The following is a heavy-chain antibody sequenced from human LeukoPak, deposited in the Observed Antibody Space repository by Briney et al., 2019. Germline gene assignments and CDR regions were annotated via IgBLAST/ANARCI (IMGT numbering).Heavy chain of an antibody. Sequence: QSGGSLRLSCGASGFTFSHYWMTWVRQAPGKGLEWVANINGDGSEKYYVDSVKGRFTISRDNAMISLFLQMNSLRAEDTAVYYCARATYYYDSSGYSDYWGQGTLVTVSS. J-gene: IGHJ4*02. CDR3: ARATYYYDSSGYSDY. CDR1: GFTFSHYW. CDR2: INGDGSEK. V-gene: IGHV3-7*01. D-gene: IGHD3-22*01.